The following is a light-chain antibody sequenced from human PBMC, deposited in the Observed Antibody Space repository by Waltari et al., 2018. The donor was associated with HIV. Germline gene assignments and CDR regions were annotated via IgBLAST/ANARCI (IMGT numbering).Light chain of an antibody. Sequence: QSVLTQPPSLSGAPGQRVTMSCTGSSSTIGAGYDVHWYQHLPGTAPKLLIYGNSNRPSGVPDRFSGSKSGTSASLAITGLQAEDEADYYCQSYDSSLSDSVFGGGTKLTVL. CDR2: GNS. CDR3: QSYDSSLSDSV. J-gene: IGLJ3*02. CDR1: SSTIGAGYD. V-gene: IGLV1-40*01.